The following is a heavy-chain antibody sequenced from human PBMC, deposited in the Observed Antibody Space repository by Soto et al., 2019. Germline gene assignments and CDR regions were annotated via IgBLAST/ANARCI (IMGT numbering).Heavy chain of an antibody. D-gene: IGHD3-10*01. Sequence: GGSLRLSCAASGFTFRSYGMHWVRQAPGKGLEWVAVISYDGSNKYYADSVKGRFTISRDNSKNTLYLQMNSLRAEDTAVYYCARVPFYYGSGSFMDVWGQGTTVTVSS. V-gene: IGHV3-30*03. CDR2: ISYDGSNK. CDR1: GFTFRSYG. CDR3: ARVPFYYGSGSFMDV. J-gene: IGHJ6*02.